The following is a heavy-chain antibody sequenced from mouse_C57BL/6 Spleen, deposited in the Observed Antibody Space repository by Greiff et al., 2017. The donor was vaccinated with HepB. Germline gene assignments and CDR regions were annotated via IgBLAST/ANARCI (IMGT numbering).Heavy chain of an antibody. CDR3: TRLTTVVDFDY. J-gene: IGHJ2*01. D-gene: IGHD1-1*01. CDR2: ISSGGDYI. V-gene: IGHV5-9-1*02. CDR1: GFTFSSYA. Sequence: EVQRVESGEGLVKPGGSLKLSCAASGFTFSSYAMSWVRQTPEKRLEWVAYISSGGDYIYYADTVKGRFTISRDNARNTLYLQMSSLKSEDTAMYYCTRLTTVVDFDYWGQGTTLTVSS.